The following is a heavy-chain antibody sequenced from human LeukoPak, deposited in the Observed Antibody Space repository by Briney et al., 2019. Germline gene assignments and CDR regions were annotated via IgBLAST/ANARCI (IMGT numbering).Heavy chain of an antibody. J-gene: IGHJ4*02. V-gene: IGHV1-69*01. CDR1: GGTFSSYA. D-gene: IGHD3-3*01. CDR3: ARGFVLVQPSDY. CDR2: IIPIFGTA. Sequence: SSVKVSCKASGGTFSSYAISWVRQAPGQGLEWMGGIIPIFGTANYAQKFQGRVTITADESTSTAYTELSSLRSEDTAVYYCARGFVLVQPSDYWGQGTLVTVSS.